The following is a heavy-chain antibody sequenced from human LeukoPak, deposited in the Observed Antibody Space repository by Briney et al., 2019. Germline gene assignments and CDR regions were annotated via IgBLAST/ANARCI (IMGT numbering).Heavy chain of an antibody. CDR2: ISPDGSDT. Sequence: GGSLRLSCAASGFSLNGYWMHWVRQAPGKGLVWVSRISPDGSDTTYADSVKGRFTISRDNSKNTLYLQMNSLRDEDAAVYQCTRVQAGRSGHMDVWGRGTTVTVSS. J-gene: IGHJ6*02. CDR1: GFSLNGYW. V-gene: IGHV3-74*01. D-gene: IGHD2-8*02. CDR3: TRVQAGRSGHMDV.